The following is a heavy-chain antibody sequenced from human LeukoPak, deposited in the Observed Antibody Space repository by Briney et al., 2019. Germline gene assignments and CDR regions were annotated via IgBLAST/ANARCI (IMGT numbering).Heavy chain of an antibody. Sequence: GGSLRLSCAASGFTFSSYAMSWVRQAPGKGLEWVSAISGSGGSTYYADSVKGRFTISRDNSKNTLYLQMNSLRAEDTAVYYCAKADLETYYYDSSGYYTYFDYWGQGTLVTVSS. CDR3: AKADLETYYYDSSGYYTYFDY. D-gene: IGHD3-22*01. J-gene: IGHJ4*02. CDR1: GFTFSSYA. V-gene: IGHV3-23*01. CDR2: ISGSGGST.